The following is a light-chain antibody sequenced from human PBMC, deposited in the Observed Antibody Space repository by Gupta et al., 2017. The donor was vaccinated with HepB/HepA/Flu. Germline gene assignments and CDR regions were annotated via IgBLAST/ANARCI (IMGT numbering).Light chain of an antibody. Sequence: SYDLTQPPSVSVSLGRMARITCSGEALPKKYAYWYQQKPGQFPVLVIYKDSERPSGIPGRVSGSSSGTIVTLTISGVQAEAEADYCCLSADSSGVFGGGTKLTVL. J-gene: IGLJ2*01. CDR3: LSADSSGV. V-gene: IGLV3-16*01. CDR1: ALPKKY. CDR2: KDS.